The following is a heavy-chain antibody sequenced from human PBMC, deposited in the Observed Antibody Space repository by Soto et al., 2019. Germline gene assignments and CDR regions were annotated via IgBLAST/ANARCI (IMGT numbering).Heavy chain of an antibody. CDR2: IIPILGIA. CDR1: GGTFSSYT. Sequence: QVQLVQSGAEVKKPGSSVKVSCKASGGTFSSYTISWVRQAPGQGLEWMGRIIPILGIANYAQKFQGRVTITADKSTSTAYMELSSLRSEDTAVYYCAVFDYGDQGALDIWGQGTMVTVSS. V-gene: IGHV1-69*02. CDR3: AVFDYGDQGALDI. D-gene: IGHD4-17*01. J-gene: IGHJ3*02.